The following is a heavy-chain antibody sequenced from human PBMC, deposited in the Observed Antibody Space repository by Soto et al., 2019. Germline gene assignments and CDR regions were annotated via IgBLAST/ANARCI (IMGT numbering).Heavy chain of an antibody. CDR1: GFPFSNYA. CDR3: ARSLFMVAPDNEPFDY. V-gene: IGHV3-23*01. J-gene: IGHJ4*02. D-gene: IGHD5-12*01. Sequence: VQLLESGGSLVQPGGSLTLSCAASGFPFSNYAMSWVHQTPEKGLEWVAAISGGGNDRYYADFVKGRFTFSRDNSRNILYLQMTGLRAEDTATYYCARSLFMVAPDNEPFDYWGQGTLVTVSS. CDR2: ISGGGNDR.